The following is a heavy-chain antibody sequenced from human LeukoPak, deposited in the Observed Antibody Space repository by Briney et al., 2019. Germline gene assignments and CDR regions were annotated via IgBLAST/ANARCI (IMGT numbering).Heavy chain of an antibody. CDR3: ARQTTVFNGGVDY. Sequence: GGSLRLSCAASGFTFSSYEMNWVRQAPGKGLEGVSYISSSGSTIYYADSVKGRFTISRDNAKNSLYLQMNSLRAEDTAVYYCARQTTVFNGGVDYWGQGTLVTVSS. D-gene: IGHD4-17*01. CDR2: ISSSGSTI. V-gene: IGHV3-48*03. J-gene: IGHJ4*02. CDR1: GFTFSSYE.